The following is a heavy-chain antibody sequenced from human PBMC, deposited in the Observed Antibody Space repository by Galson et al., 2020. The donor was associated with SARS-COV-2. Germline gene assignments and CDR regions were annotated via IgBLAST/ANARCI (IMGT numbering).Heavy chain of an antibody. V-gene: IGHV3-21*01. D-gene: IGHD3-10*01. J-gene: IGHJ3*02. CDR2: ISSSSSYI. Sequence: GGSLRLSCAASGFTFSSYSMNWVRQAPGKGLEWVSSISSSSSYIYYADSVKGRFTISRDNAKNSLYLHMNSLRAEYTAVYYCAREVLPFIYDAFDIWGQGTMVTVSS. CDR1: GFTFSSYS. CDR3: AREVLPFIYDAFDI.